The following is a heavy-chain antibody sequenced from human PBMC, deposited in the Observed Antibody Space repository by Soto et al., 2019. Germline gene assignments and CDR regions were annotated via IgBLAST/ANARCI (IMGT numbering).Heavy chain of an antibody. D-gene: IGHD2-15*01. CDR2: INSDGSST. Sequence: GGSLRLSCAASGFTFSSYWMHWVRQAPGKGLVWVSRINSDGSSTSYADSVKGRFTISRDNAKNTLYLQMNSLRAEDMAVYYCARGHTPEYCSGGSCRPDAFDIWGQGTMVTVSS. CDR3: ARGHTPEYCSGGSCRPDAFDI. V-gene: IGHV3-74*01. J-gene: IGHJ3*02. CDR1: GFTFSSYW.